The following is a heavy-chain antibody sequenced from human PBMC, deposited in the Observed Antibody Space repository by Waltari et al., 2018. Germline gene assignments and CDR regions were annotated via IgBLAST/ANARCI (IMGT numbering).Heavy chain of an antibody. V-gene: IGHV4-34*01. CDR2: INHSGST. D-gene: IGHD2-2*01. J-gene: IGHJ5*02. Sequence: QVQLQQWGAGLLKPSETLSLTCAVYGGSFSGYYWSWIRQPPGKGLEWIGEINHSGSTNYNPSLKSRVTISVDTSKNQFSLKLSSVTAADTAVYYCARVVVVPAATYNWFDPWGQGTLVTVSS. CDR1: GGSFSGYY. CDR3: ARVVVVPAATYNWFDP.